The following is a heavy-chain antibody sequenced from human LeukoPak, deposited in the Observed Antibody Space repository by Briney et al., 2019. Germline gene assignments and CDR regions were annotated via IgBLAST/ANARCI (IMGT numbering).Heavy chain of an antibody. V-gene: IGHV3-23*01. CDR1: GFTFSSYA. CDR2: ISGSGGST. D-gene: IGHD2-2*01. J-gene: IGHJ3*02. Sequence: GGSLRLSCAASGFTFSSYAMRWVRQAPGKGLEWVSAISGSGGSTYYADSVKGRFTISRDNSKNTLYLQMNSLRAEDTAVYYCAKQIVVVVPAAMYATTFDIWGQGTMVTVSS. CDR3: AKQIVVVVPAAMYATTFDI.